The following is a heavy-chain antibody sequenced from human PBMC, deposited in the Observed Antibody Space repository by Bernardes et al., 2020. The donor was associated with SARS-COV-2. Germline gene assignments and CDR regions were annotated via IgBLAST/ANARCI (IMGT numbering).Heavy chain of an antibody. CDR1: GFTFSSYS. J-gene: IGHJ3*02. CDR2: IKQDGSEK. CDR3: ARENYTEGGFDI. Sequence: GGSLRLSCATSGFTFSSYSVNWVRQAPGKGLEWVANIKQDGSEKYNVDSVKGRFTISRDNAKNSLYLQMNSLRAEDTAVYYCARENYTEGGFDIWGQGTMVTVSS. D-gene: IGHD1-7*01. V-gene: IGHV3-7*01.